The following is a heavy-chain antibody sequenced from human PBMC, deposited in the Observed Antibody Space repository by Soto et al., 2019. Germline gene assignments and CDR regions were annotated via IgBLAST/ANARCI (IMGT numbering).Heavy chain of an antibody. J-gene: IGHJ6*03. CDR3: ARASGDYGAKDGSYYYYYYYMDV. V-gene: IGHV1-2*04. CDR1: GYTFTGYY. Sequence: ASVKVSCKASGYTFTGYYMHWVRQAPGQGLEWMGWINPNSGGTNYAQKFQGWVTMTRDTSISTAYMELSRLRSDDTAVYYCARASGDYGAKDGSYYYYYYYMDVWGKGTTVTVSS. D-gene: IGHD4-17*01. CDR2: INPNSGGT.